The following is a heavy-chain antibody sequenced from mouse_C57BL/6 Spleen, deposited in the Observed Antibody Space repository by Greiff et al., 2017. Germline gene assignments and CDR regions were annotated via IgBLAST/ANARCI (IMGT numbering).Heavy chain of an antibody. V-gene: IGHV1-59*01. CDR1: VYTFTSYW. D-gene: IGHD1-1*01. J-gene: IGHJ2*01. CDR3: ARCTTVVFDY. CDR2: IDPSDSYT. Sequence: QVQLQQPGAELVRPGPSVKLSCKASVYTFTSYWMHWVKQRPGQGLEWIGVIDPSDSYTNYNQKFKGKATLTVDPSSSTAYMQLSSLTSEDSAVYYCARCTTVVFDYWGQGTTLTVSS.